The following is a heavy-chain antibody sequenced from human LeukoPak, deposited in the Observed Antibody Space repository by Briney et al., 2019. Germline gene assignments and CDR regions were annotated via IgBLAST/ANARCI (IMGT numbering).Heavy chain of an antibody. CDR3: AKGLVGYSYGYGMDV. V-gene: IGHV3-23*01. CDR2: ISGSGADT. CDR1: GFTFSSVA. J-gene: IGHJ6*02. Sequence: GGSLRLSCAASGFTFSSVAMNWVRQAPGKGLEWVSAISGSGADTYYADSVKGRFTISRDNSKNTLYLQMNSLRVEDTAVYYCAKGLVGYSYGYGMDVWGQGTTVTVSS. D-gene: IGHD5-18*01.